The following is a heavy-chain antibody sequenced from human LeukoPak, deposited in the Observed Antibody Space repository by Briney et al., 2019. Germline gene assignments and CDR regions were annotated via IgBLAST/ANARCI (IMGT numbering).Heavy chain of an antibody. D-gene: IGHD2-2*01. J-gene: IGHJ4*02. CDR2: IYYSGST. V-gene: IGHV4-59*08. CDR1: GGSISSYY. CDR3: ARQRRSSSSTNIYYFDY. Sequence: SETLSLTCTVSGGSISSYYWSWIRQPPGKGLEWIGYIYYSGSTNYNPSLKSRVTISVDTSKNQFSLKLSSVTAADMAVYYCARQRRSSSSTNIYYFDYWGQGTLVTVSS.